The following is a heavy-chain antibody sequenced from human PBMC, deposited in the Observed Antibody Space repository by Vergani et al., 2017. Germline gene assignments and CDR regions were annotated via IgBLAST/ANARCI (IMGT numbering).Heavy chain of an antibody. CDR2: ISGSGGST. CDR1: GFTFSSYA. V-gene: IGHV3-23*01. Sequence: EVQLLESGGGLVQPGGSLRLSCAASGFTFSSYAMSWVRQAPGKGLEWVSAISGSGGSTYYADSVKGRFTISRDNSKNTLYLQMNSLRAVDTAVYYCAKDDYYDSSGYWGYWGQGTLVTVSS. CDR3: AKDDYYDSSGYWGY. D-gene: IGHD3-22*01. J-gene: IGHJ4*02.